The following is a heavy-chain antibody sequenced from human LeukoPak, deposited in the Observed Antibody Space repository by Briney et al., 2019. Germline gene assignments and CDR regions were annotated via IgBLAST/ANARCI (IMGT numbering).Heavy chain of an antibody. V-gene: IGHV1-69*13. CDR2: IIPIFGTA. CDR3: ARENTVVTGGDYYYYGMDV. CDR1: GGTFSSYA. D-gene: IGHD4-23*01. Sequence: SVKVSCTASGGTFSSYAISWVRQAPGQGLEWMGGIIPIFGTANYAQKFQGRVTITADESTSTAYMELSSLRSEDTAVYYCARENTVVTGGDYYYYGMDVWGQGTTVTVSS. J-gene: IGHJ6*02.